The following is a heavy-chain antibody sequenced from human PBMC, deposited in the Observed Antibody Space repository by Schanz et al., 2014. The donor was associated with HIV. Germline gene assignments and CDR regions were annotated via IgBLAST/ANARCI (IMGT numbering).Heavy chain of an antibody. J-gene: IGHJ4*02. V-gene: IGHV4-34*01. CDR1: GESFSGYF. Sequence: QVQLQQWGAGLLKPSETLSLTCAVYGESFSGYFWTWIRQSPGKGLEWIGEINHSGRTNYNPSLKSRVTISVDTSKNQFSLSLSSVTAADTAVYYCARILLSSSGWYGGDYWGQGTLVIVSS. CDR3: ARILLSSSGWYGGDY. CDR2: INHSGRT. D-gene: IGHD6-19*01.